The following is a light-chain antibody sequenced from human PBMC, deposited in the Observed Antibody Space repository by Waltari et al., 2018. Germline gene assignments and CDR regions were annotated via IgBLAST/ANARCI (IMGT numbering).Light chain of an antibody. Sequence: DIQLTQSPSFLSASVGDRVTITCRASQGISSYLAWYQQKPGKAPKLLIYVASTLQSGVPSMFSGSGFGTEFTLTIISLQPEDFAAYYCQQLSSYPFTFGPGTKVDVK. CDR3: QQLSSYPFT. CDR2: VAS. J-gene: IGKJ3*01. V-gene: IGKV1-9*01. CDR1: QGISSY.